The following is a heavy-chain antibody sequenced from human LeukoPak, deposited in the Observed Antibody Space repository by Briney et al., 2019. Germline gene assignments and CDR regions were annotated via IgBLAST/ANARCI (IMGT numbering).Heavy chain of an antibody. J-gene: IGHJ4*02. V-gene: IGHV1-8*01. CDR2: MNPNSGNT. CDR3: ARPVTSSCYSLDY. CDR1: GYTFTSYD. D-gene: IGHD2-15*01. Sequence: ASVKVSCKASGYTFTSYDINWVRQATGQGLEWMGWMNPNSGNTGYAQKFQGRVTMTRNTSISTAYMKLSSLRSEDTAVYYCARPVTSSCYSLDYWGQGTLVTVSS.